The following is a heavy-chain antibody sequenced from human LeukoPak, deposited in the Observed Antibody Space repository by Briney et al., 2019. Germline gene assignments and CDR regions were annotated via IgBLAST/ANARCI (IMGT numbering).Heavy chain of an antibody. V-gene: IGHV4-38-2*02. J-gene: IGHJ6*03. CDR3: ARVNSEHYYYYYYMDV. CDR2: IYHSGST. Sequence: PSETLSLTCTVSGYSISSGYYWGWIRQPPGKGLEWIGSIYHSGSTYYNPSLKSRVTISVDTSKNQFSLKLSSVTAADTAVYYCARVNSEHYYYYYYMDVWGKGTTVTVSS. D-gene: IGHD2/OR15-2a*01. CDR1: GYSISSGYY.